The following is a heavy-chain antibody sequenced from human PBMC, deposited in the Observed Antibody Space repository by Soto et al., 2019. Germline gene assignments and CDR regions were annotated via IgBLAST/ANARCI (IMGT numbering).Heavy chain of an antibody. J-gene: IGHJ3*02. V-gene: IGHV3-30*18. CDR1: GITFSSYA. D-gene: IGHD4-17*01. Sequence: QAQLVESGGGVVQPGRSLRLSCAASGITFSSYAMHWVRQAPGKGLEWVTGLSYEGRNKYYAESVKGRFTISRDNPKNTLYLQMDSLRLDDTGVYYCAKEYGDYFDAFEIWGQGTMVVVSS. CDR2: LSYEGRNK. CDR3: AKEYGDYFDAFEI.